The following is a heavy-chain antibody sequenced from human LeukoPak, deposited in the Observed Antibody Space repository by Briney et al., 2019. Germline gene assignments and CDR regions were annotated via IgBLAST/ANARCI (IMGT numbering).Heavy chain of an antibody. CDR1: GGSISSYY. D-gene: IGHD3-22*01. V-gene: IGHV4-59*01. Sequence: SSETLSLTCTVSGGSISSYYWSWIRQPPGKGLEWIGYIYYSGSTNYNPSLKSRVTISVDTSKNQFSLKLSSVTAADTAVYYCARETDTYYYDSSGYYYVSWYFDLWGRGTLVTVSS. J-gene: IGHJ2*01. CDR2: IYYSGST. CDR3: ARETDTYYYDSSGYYYVSWYFDL.